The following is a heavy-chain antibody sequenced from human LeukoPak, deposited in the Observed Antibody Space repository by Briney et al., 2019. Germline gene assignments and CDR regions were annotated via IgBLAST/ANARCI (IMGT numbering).Heavy chain of an antibody. CDR2: IYSGGST. J-gene: IGHJ6*03. V-gene: IGHV3-53*01. CDR3: AREGRGYDLHYMDV. Sequence: GGSLRLSCAASGFTVSSNYMSWVRQAPGKGLEWVSVIYSGGSTYYADSVKGRFTISRDNSKNTLYLQMNSLRAEDTAVYYCAREGRGYDLHYMDVWGKGTTVTVSS. D-gene: IGHD3-22*01. CDR1: GFTVSSNY.